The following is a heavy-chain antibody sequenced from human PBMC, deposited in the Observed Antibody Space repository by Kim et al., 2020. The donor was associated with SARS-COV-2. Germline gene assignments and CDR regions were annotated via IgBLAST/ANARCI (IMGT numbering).Heavy chain of an antibody. J-gene: IGHJ4*02. V-gene: IGHV3-30*18. CDR3: AKDGDSYGYDYFDY. D-gene: IGHD5-18*01. CDR1: GFTFSKYG. CDR2: ISFEGSNT. Sequence: GGSLSLSCAGSGFTFSKYGMHWVRQAPGKGLEWVAVISFEGSNTYYADSVKGRFTISRDNSKNTLYLHMNSLRPEDTAVYFCAKDGDSYGYDYFDYWGQGTLVTVSS.